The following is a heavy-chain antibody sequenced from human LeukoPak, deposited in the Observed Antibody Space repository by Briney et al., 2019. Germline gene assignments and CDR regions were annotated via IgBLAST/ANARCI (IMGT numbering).Heavy chain of an antibody. J-gene: IGHJ4*02. CDR2: IIPIFGTA. V-gene: IGHV1-69*01. CDR3: AGYCSSTSCYDFDY. Sequence: SVKVSCKASGGTFSSYAISWVRQALGQGLEWLGGIIPIFGTANYAQKFQGRVTITADESTSTAYMELSSLRSEDTAVYYCAGYCSSTSCYDFDYWGQGTLVTVSS. CDR1: GGTFSSYA. D-gene: IGHD2-2*01.